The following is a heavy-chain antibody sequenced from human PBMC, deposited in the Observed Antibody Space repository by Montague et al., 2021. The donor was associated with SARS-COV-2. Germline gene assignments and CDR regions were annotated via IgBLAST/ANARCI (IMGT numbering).Heavy chain of an antibody. J-gene: IGHJ3*02. Sequence: SLRLSCAASGFTFSSYAMHWVRQAPGKGLEWVAVISYDGSNKYYADSVKGLFTISRDNSKNTLYLHMNSLRAEDTAVYYCAREDPSFDAFDIWGQGTMVTVSS. V-gene: IGHV3-30-3*01. CDR2: ISYDGSNK. CDR1: GFTFSSYA. CDR3: AREDPSFDAFDI.